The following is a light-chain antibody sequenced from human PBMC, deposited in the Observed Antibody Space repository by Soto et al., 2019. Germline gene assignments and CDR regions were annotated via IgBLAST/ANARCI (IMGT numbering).Light chain of an antibody. CDR2: EVS. J-gene: IGLJ1*01. Sequence: QSALARPSSVSGSPGQSITISCTGTSSDVGGYNYVSWYQQHPGKAPKLMIYEVSNRPAGDSNCFSGANSSNTASLTTSWLXFEDEADYYWSSYTTSSTFYVFGTGSKVTVL. CDR3: SSYTTSSTFYV. CDR1: SSDVGGYNY. V-gene: IGLV2-14*01.